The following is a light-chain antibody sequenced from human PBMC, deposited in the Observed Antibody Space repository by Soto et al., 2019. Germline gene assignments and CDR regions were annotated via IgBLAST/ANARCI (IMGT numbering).Light chain of an antibody. CDR2: GDT. Sequence: QSVLTQPPSVSGAPGQRVTISCTGSSTKLGANYDVHWYHQVPGTAPKLLIYGDTNRPSGVPDRFSGSKSATSASLAITGLQAEDEADYYCQSYDSSLTAGVFGGGTKVTVL. CDR3: QSYDSSLTAGV. V-gene: IGLV1-40*01. CDR1: STKLGANYD. J-gene: IGLJ3*02.